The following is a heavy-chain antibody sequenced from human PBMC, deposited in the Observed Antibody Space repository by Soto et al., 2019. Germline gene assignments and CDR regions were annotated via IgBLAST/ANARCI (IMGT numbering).Heavy chain of an antibody. CDR3: ARDQLILPAHDFFYGSDV. Sequence: DVHLEESGGGLVQPGESLRLSCEVSGFTLSMYSMTWVRQAPGKGLEWVAKIPQEGSDGHYVDSVKGRFTISRANAKNSVYLHMNSLRAEDTAVYYCARDQLILPAHDFFYGSDVWGQGAKVTVSS. CDR1: GFTLSMYS. D-gene: IGHD2-21*02. CDR2: IPQEGSDG. V-gene: IGHV3-7*03. J-gene: IGHJ6*02.